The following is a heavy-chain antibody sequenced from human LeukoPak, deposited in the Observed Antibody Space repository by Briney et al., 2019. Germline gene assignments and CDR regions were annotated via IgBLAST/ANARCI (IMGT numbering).Heavy chain of an antibody. CDR3: ARGSDYYDSSGYYY. CDR1: GFTFSSYA. J-gene: IGHJ4*02. Sequence: GGSLRLSCAASGFTFSSYAMSWVRQAPGKGLEWVSTFSGSGGNTYYADSVKGRFTISRDNAKNSLYLQMNSLRAEDTAVYYCARGSDYYDSSGYYYWGQGTLVTVSS. CDR2: FSGSGGNT. D-gene: IGHD3-22*01. V-gene: IGHV3-23*01.